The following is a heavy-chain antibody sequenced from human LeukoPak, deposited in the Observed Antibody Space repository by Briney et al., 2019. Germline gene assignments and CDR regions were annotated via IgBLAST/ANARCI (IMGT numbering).Heavy chain of an antibody. Sequence: ASVKVSCKASGYTFTSYGISWVRQAPGQGLEWMGSISAYNGNTNYAQKLQRRVTMTTDTSTSTAYMELRSLRSDDTAVYYGARGSLLWFGELLLFDYWGQGTLVTVSS. CDR1: GYTFTSYG. D-gene: IGHD3-10*01. CDR3: ARGSLLWFGELLLFDY. CDR2: ISAYNGNT. V-gene: IGHV1-18*01. J-gene: IGHJ4*02.